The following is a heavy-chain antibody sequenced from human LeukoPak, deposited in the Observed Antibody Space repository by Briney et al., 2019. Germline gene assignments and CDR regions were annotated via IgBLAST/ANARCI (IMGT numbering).Heavy chain of an antibody. CDR3: TTRRQDGW. V-gene: IGHV3-15*01. Sequence: GGSLRLSCVGSGFTSSDAWMSWVRQAPGKGLEGVGRIKSKSDGGTIDYAAPVKGRFTISRDDSRNTLYLQMNSLKTEDTAVYYCTTRRQDGWWGQGTLVTVS. CDR2: IKSKSDGGTI. CDR1: GFTSSDAW. D-gene: IGHD2-15*01. J-gene: IGHJ4*02.